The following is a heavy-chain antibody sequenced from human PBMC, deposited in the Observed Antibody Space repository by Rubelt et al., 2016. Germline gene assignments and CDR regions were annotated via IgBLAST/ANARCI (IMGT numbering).Heavy chain of an antibody. CDR3: ARGVEYYYGSGTNWFDP. Sequence: QVQLVQSGAEVKKPGASVKVSCKASGYTFTSYGISWVRQAPGQGLEWMGRIIPILGIANYAQKFQGRVTITADKSTSTAYMELSSLRSEETAVYYCARGVEYYYGSGTNWFDPWGQGTLVTVSS. CDR2: IIPILGIA. J-gene: IGHJ5*02. V-gene: IGHV1-69*09. CDR1: GYTFTSYG. D-gene: IGHD3-10*01.